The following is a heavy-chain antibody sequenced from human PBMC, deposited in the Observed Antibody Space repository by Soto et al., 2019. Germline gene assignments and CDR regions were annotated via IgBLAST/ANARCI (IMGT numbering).Heavy chain of an antibody. D-gene: IGHD1-1*01. CDR3: AQGTYYYYMDV. CDR1: GGSISSYY. CDR2: IYYSGST. J-gene: IGHJ6*03. Sequence: SETLSLTCTVSGGSISSYYWSWIRQPPGKGLEWIGYIYYSGSTNYNPSLKSRVTISVDTSKNQFSLKLSPVTAADTAVYYCAQGTYYYYMDVWGKGTTVTVSS. V-gene: IGHV4-59*08.